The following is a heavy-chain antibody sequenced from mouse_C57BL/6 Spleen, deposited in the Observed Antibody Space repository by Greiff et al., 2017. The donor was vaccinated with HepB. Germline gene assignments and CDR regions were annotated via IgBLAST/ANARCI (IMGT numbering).Heavy chain of an antibody. CDR3: ARQAEYEYYFDY. CDR2: IDPSDSYT. Sequence: QVQLQQPGAELVMPGASVKLSCKASGYTFTSYWMHWVKQRPGQGLEWIGEIDPSDSYTNYNQKFKGKSTLTVDKSSSTAYMQLSSLTSEDSAVYYCARQAEYEYYFDYWGQGTTLTVSS. CDR1: GYTFTSYW. J-gene: IGHJ2*01. V-gene: IGHV1-69*01. D-gene: IGHD2-14*01.